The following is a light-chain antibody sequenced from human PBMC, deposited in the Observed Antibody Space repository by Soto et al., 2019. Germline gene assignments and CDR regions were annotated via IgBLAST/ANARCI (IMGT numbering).Light chain of an antibody. CDR3: SSYTSRRTWR. CDR1: SRDVGNYNY. CDR2: GVS. Sequence: QSALTQPASVSGSPGQSITISCTGTSRDVGNYNYVSWYQQHPGKARQLMIYGVSNRPSEVSNRVSGSKSGNTASPTISGRQAEDEADYYGSSYTSRRTWRFGGGTKVTVL. J-gene: IGLJ3*02. V-gene: IGLV2-14*01.